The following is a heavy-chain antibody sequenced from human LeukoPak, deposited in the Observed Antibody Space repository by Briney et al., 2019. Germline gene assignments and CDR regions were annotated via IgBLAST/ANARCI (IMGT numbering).Heavy chain of an antibody. V-gene: IGHV4-4*08. CDR3: ARDMAAAGTFNLFDY. Sequence: SETLSLTCTVSGGSISNYRWSWIGQPPGKGLEWIGRIHTSGSTNYNPSLKSRVTISIDTSKNQFSLKLSSVTAADTAVYYCARDMAAAGTFNLFDYWGQGTLVTVSS. J-gene: IGHJ4*02. CDR1: GGSISNYR. D-gene: IGHD6-13*01. CDR2: IHTSGST.